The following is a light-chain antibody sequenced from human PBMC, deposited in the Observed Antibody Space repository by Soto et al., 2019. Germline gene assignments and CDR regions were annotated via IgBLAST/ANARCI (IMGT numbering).Light chain of an antibody. CDR2: EVS. V-gene: IGLV2-14*01. CDR3: SSYTTTNTYV. J-gene: IGLJ1*01. CDR1: SSDVGAYNY. Sequence: QSVLTQPASVSWSPGQSITVSCTGTSSDVGAYNYVSWYQQHPGKAPKLMIYEVSNRPSGVSNRFSGSKSGNTASLTISGLQAEDEADYYCSSYTTTNTYVFGTGTKVTVL.